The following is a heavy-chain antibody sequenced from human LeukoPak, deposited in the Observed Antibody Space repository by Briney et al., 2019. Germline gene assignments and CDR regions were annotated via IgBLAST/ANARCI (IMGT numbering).Heavy chain of an antibody. CDR1: GFTFDDYG. D-gene: IGHD1-1*01. Sequence: GGSLRLSCAASGFTFDDYGMSWVRQAPGKGLEWVSGINWNGGSTGYADSVKGRFTISRDNAKNSLYLQMNSLRAEDTAVYYCASGNGGYYFDYWGQGILVTVSS. J-gene: IGHJ4*02. V-gene: IGHV3-20*04. CDR3: ASGNGGYYFDY. CDR2: INWNGGST.